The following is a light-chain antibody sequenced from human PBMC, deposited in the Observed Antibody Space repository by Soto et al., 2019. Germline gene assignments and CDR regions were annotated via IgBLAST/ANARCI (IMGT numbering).Light chain of an antibody. CDR2: DVS. Sequence: DIQMTQSPSTLSASVGDRVTITCRASQSINNWLAWYQQKPGKAPKLLINDVSSLESGVPSRFSGSGSGTEFTLTISSLQPDDFATYYCQQYNTFWTFGQGTKVDIK. CDR3: QQYNTFWT. J-gene: IGKJ1*01. CDR1: QSINNW. V-gene: IGKV1-5*01.